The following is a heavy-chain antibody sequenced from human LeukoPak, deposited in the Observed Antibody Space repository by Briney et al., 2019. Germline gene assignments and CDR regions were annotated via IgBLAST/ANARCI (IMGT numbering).Heavy chain of an antibody. Sequence: GGSLRLSCAASGFTFSSYAMSWVRQAPGKGLEWVSAISGSGGSTYYAESVKGRFTISRDNSKNTLYLQMNSLRAEDTAVYYCAKIRYCSSTSCYFGWFDPWGQGTLVTVSS. CDR2: ISGSGGST. J-gene: IGHJ5*02. V-gene: IGHV3-23*01. CDR1: GFTFSSYA. D-gene: IGHD2-2*01. CDR3: AKIRYCSSTSCYFGWFDP.